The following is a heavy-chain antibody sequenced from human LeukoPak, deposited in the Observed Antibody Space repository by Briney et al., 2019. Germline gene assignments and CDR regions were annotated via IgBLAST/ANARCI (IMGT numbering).Heavy chain of an antibody. D-gene: IGHD2-21*01. CDR2: IYYSGST. V-gene: IGHV4-38-2*02. Sequence: PSETLSLTCTVSGYSISDGYYWGWIRQPPGKGLEWIGSIYYSGSTYYNPSLKSRVTISVDTSKNQFSLKLSSVTAADTAVYYCARRRWGYHYYFDYWGQGTLVTVSS. J-gene: IGHJ4*02. CDR1: GYSISDGYY. CDR3: ARRRWGYHYYFDY.